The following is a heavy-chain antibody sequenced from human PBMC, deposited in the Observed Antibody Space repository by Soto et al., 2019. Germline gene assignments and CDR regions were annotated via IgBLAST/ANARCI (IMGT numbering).Heavy chain of an antibody. CDR2: VYTSAEGGAT. CDR3: TTGSVEGF. V-gene: IGHV3-15*07. J-gene: IGHJ6*02. Sequence: EVQLVDSGGGLVKPGGSLRLPCAASGFSVTNAWMNWVRQAPGKGLEWVGRVYTSAEGGATNYAAPVKGRFTISRDDSKNTVYLQMNSLMTEDTAVYYCTTGSVEGFWGQGTTVTVSS. CDR1: GFSVTNAW. D-gene: IGHD2-15*01.